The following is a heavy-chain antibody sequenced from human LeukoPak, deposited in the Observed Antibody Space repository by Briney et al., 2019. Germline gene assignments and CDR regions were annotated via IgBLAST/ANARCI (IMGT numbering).Heavy chain of an antibody. D-gene: IGHD5-18*01. Sequence: GGSLRLSCAASGFTFTSYDMNWVRQAPGKGLEWVSYISSSGSTIYYADSVKGRFTISRDNAKNSLYLQMNSLRAEDTAVYYCAREIGYSYGYSFDYWGQGTLVTVSS. J-gene: IGHJ4*02. V-gene: IGHV3-48*03. CDR2: ISSSGSTI. CDR3: AREIGYSYGYSFDY. CDR1: GFTFTSYD.